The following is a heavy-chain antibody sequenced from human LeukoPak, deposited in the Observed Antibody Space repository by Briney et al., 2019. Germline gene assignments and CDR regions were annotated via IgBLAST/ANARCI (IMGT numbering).Heavy chain of an antibody. CDR1: GGSFSGYY. J-gene: IGHJ4*02. Sequence: PSETLSLTCAVYGGSFSGYYWSWIRQPPGKGLEWIGEINHSGSTNYNPSLKSRVTISVDTSKNQSSLKLSSVTAADTAVYYCARNTAAGTIDYWGQGTLVTVSS. D-gene: IGHD6-13*01. CDR3: ARNTAAGTIDY. V-gene: IGHV4-34*01. CDR2: INHSGST.